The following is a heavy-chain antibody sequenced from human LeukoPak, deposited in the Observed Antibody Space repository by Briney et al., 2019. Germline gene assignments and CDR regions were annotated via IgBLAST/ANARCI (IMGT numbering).Heavy chain of an antibody. V-gene: IGHV4-4*02. J-gene: IGHJ6*02. CDR2: INHSGST. Sequence: SETLSLTCAVSGGSISSSNWWSWVRQPPGKGLEWIGEINHSGSTNYNPSLKSRVTISVDTSKNQFSLKLSSVTAADTAVYYCARVPYDFWSGYRPRGMDVWGQGTTVTVSS. D-gene: IGHD3-3*01. CDR3: ARVPYDFWSGYRPRGMDV. CDR1: GGSISSSNW.